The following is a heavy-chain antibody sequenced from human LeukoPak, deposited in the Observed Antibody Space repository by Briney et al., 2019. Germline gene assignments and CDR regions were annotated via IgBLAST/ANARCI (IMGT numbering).Heavy chain of an antibody. CDR2: IRYDGSNK. V-gene: IGHV3-30*02. CDR3: ARDAAFYGSGSPGLGFDY. CDR1: GFTFSSYG. D-gene: IGHD3-10*01. Sequence: PGGSLRLSCAASGFTFSSYGMHWVRQAPGKGLEWVAFIRYDGSNKYSTDSVKGRFTISRDNSKNTLYLQMNSLRAEDTAVYYCARDAAFYGSGSPGLGFDYWGQGTLVTVSS. J-gene: IGHJ4*02.